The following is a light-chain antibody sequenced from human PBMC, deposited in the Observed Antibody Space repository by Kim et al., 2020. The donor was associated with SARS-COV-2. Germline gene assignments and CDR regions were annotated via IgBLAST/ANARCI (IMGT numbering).Light chain of an antibody. J-gene: IGLJ3*02. CDR3: QSYDSSNPWV. CDR1: SGSVASNY. V-gene: IGLV6-57*03. Sequence: VTISLTRGSGSVASNYVQWYQQRPGSAPTTVIYDDNQRPSGVRDRFSGSIDSSSNSASLTISGLKTEDEADYYCQSYDSSNPWVFGGGTQLTVL. CDR2: DDN.